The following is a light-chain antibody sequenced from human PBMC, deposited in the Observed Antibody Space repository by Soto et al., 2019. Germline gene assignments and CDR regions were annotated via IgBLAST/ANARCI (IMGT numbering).Light chain of an antibody. CDR2: GTS. Sequence: EVVMTQSPATLSVSPGERATLYCRASQSVRDNLAWYQQKPGQAPRLLIYGTSIRSTNLPARFSGSGSETEFTLTISSLQSEDFAVYYCQQYNNWPPWTFGQGTKVDI. J-gene: IGKJ1*01. CDR1: QSVRDN. V-gene: IGKV3-15*01. CDR3: QQYNNWPPWT.